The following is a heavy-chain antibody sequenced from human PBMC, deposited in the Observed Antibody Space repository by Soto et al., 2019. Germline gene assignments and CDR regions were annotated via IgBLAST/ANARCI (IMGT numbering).Heavy chain of an antibody. D-gene: IGHD2-21*01. CDR1: GFTSSTYW. Sequence: GGSLRLSCAASGFTSSTYWMNWVRQVPGKGLVWVSRINSDGSSTNYADSVKGRFTISRDNAKNTLHLQMNSLRAEDTAVYYCVATAVAIAGTRLDYWGQGTLVTVSA. CDR2: INSDGSST. J-gene: IGHJ4*02. CDR3: VATAVAIAGTRLDY. V-gene: IGHV3-74*01.